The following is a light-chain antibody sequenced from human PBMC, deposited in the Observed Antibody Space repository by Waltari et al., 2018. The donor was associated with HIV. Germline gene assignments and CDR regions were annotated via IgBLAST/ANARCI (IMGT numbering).Light chain of an antibody. J-gene: IGKJ3*01. CDR1: QDISNY. Sequence: DIQMTQSPSSLSASVGDRDTITCQASQDISNYLNWYQQKPGKAPKLLIYDASSLQTGVPSRFSGSGSGTDFTFTISNLQPEDIATYYCQHYDNLPVFTFGPGTKVHMK. CDR2: DAS. V-gene: IGKV1-33*01. CDR3: QHYDNLPVFT.